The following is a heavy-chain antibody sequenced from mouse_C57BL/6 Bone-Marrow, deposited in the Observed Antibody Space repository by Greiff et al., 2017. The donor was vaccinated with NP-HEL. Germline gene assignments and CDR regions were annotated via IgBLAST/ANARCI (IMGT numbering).Heavy chain of an antibody. CDR2: IDPETGGT. D-gene: IGHD1-1*01. J-gene: IGHJ1*03. V-gene: IGHV1-15*01. CDR1: GYTFTDYE. CDR3: TILYYYGSSGYWYFDV. Sequence: QVQLQQSGAELVRPGASVTLSCKASGYTFTDYEMHWVKQTPVHGLEWIGAIDPETGGTAYNQKFKGKAILTADKSSSTAYMELRSLTSEDSAVYYCTILYYYGSSGYWYFDVWGTGTTVTVSS.